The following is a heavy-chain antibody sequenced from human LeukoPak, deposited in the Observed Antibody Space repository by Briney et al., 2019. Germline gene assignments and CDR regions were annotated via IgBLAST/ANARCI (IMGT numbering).Heavy chain of an antibody. CDR1: GYSISSSSNW. CDR3: ARDRGIAAAGNDY. J-gene: IGHJ4*02. D-gene: IGHD6-13*01. V-gene: IGHV4-28*03. Sequence: SDTLSLTCAVSGYSISSSSNWWGWIRQPPGKGLEWTGYIYHTGSTYYNPSLKSRVSMSVDTSKNQISLKLSSVTAADTAVYYCARDRGIAAAGNDYWGQGTLVTVSS. CDR2: IYHTGST.